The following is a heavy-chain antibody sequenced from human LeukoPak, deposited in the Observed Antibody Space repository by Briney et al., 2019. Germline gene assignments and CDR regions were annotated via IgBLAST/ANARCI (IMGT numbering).Heavy chain of an antibody. CDR3: ARDRAMVRGAISYFDF. CDR2: ISSSDRTI. V-gene: IGHV3-48*03. CDR1: GFTLSSYE. Sequence: GGSLRLSCAASGFTLSSYEMSWVRQAPGKGLEWVSYISSSDRTIYYADSVKGRFTISRDNAKNSLYLQVNSLRAEDTAVYYCARDRAMVRGAISYFDFWGQGTLVTVSS. D-gene: IGHD3-10*01. J-gene: IGHJ4*02.